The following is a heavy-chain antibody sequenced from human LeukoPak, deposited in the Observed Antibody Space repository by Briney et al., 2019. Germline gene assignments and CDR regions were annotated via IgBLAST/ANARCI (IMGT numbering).Heavy chain of an antibody. CDR3: AREEGYCGGDCYSPWFDP. CDR2: IYYSGST. D-gene: IGHD2-21*02. V-gene: IGHV4-30-4*01. CDR1: GGSISSGDYY. Sequence: SETLSLTCTVSGGSISSGDYYWSWIRQPPGKGLEWIGYIYYSGSTYYNPSLKSRVTISVDTFKNQFSLKLSSVTAADTAVYYCAREEGYCGGDCYSPWFDPWGQGTLVTVSS. J-gene: IGHJ5*02.